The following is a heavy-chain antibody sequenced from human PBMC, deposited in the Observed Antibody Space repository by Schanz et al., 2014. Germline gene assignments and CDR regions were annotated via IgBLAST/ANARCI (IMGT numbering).Heavy chain of an antibody. Sequence: EVQLVESGGGLVKPGGSLRLSCVASGFPFSTYSIHWVLQAPGKGLEWVSYIRSDNNYIYYADSVKGRFTISRDNAKNSLFLQMNSLTAEDTAVYYCVREDMVRGIRAFDIWGQGTMVTVSS. J-gene: IGHJ3*02. CDR1: GFPFSTYS. V-gene: IGHV3-21*01. CDR3: VREDMVRGIRAFDI. CDR2: IRSDNNYI. D-gene: IGHD3-10*01.